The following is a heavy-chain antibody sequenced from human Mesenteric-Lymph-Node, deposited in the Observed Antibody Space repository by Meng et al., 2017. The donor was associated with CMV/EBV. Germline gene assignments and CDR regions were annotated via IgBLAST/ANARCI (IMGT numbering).Heavy chain of an antibody. CDR2: INHSGST. CDR1: GGSFSGYY. Sequence: GSLRLSCAVYGGSFSGYYWSWIRQPPGKGLEWIGEINHSGSTNYNPSLKSRVTISVDTSKNQFSLKLNSVTPEDTAVYYCARVPFFNWNSFLFYGMDVWGQGTTVTVSS. D-gene: IGHD1-7*01. J-gene: IGHJ6*02. CDR3: ARVPFFNWNSFLFYGMDV. V-gene: IGHV4-34*01.